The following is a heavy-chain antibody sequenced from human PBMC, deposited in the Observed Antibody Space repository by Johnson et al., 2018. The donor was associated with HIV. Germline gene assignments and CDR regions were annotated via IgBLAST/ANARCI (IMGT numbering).Heavy chain of an antibody. D-gene: IGHD2-15*01. J-gene: IGHJ3*02. CDR1: GFTFDDYA. V-gene: IGHV3-9*01. CDR3: AKDQSGSSYDI. CDR2: ISWNSGSI. Sequence: VQLVESGGGLVQPGRSLRLSCAASGFTFDDYAMHWVRQAPGKGLEWVSGISWNSGSIGYADSVKGRFTISRDNAKNSLYLQMNSLRAEDTAVYYCAKDQSGSSYDIWGQGTMVTVSS.